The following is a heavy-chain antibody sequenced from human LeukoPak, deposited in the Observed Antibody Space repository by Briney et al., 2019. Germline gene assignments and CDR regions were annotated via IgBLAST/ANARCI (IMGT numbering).Heavy chain of an antibody. V-gene: IGHV3-23*01. Sequence: GGSLRLSCAASGFTFSSYAMSWVRQAPGKGLEWVSAISGSGGSTYYADSVKGRFTISRDNSKNTLYLQMNSLRAEDTAVYYCARDQSGGYDGFDPRNWGQGTLVIVSS. CDR2: ISGSGGST. D-gene: IGHD5-12*01. CDR3: ARDQSGGYDGFDPRN. J-gene: IGHJ4*02. CDR1: GFTFSSYA.